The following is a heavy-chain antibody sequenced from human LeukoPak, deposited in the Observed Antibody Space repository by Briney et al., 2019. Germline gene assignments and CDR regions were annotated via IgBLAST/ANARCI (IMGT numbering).Heavy chain of an antibody. Sequence: GGSLRLSCAASGFTFSRYAMSWVRQAPGKGLEWVSGISGSGGNTYYADSVKGRFTISRDNSKNTLYLQMNSLRAEDTAVYYCAKDGYYYDSSGYYGQTFDYWGQGTLVTVSS. V-gene: IGHV3-23*01. CDR1: GFTFSRYA. D-gene: IGHD3-22*01. CDR3: AKDGYYYDSSGYYGQTFDY. CDR2: ISGSGGNT. J-gene: IGHJ4*02.